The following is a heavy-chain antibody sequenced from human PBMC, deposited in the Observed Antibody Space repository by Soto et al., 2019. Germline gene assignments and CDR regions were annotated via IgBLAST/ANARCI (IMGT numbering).Heavy chain of an antibody. Sequence: GGSLRLACAASGFPFGNYAMIWVRQAPGKGLEWISGISGGGHGTNYADSVKGRFTISRDNSRNTLYLQMNSLRVEDTAVYYCAKDPRLQLGFWGQGTLVTVSS. CDR1: GFPFGNYA. V-gene: IGHV3-23*01. J-gene: IGHJ4*02. CDR2: ISGGGHGT. D-gene: IGHD1-1*01. CDR3: AKDPRLQLGF.